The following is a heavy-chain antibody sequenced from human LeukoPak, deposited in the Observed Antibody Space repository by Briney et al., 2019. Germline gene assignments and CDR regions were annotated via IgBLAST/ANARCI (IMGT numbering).Heavy chain of an antibody. V-gene: IGHV4-39*02. Sequence: SETLSLTCTVSGGSISSSSYYWGWIRQPPGKGLEWIGSFYYSESTYYNPSLKSRVTISVDTSKNHFSLNLTSVTAADTAVYYCARRYNYGYFDYWGQGTLVIVSS. CDR1: GGSISSSSYY. CDR2: FYYSEST. D-gene: IGHD5-18*01. CDR3: ARRYNYGYFDY. J-gene: IGHJ4*02.